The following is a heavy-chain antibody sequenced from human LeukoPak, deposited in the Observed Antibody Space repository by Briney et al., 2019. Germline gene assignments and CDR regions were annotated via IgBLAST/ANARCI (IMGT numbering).Heavy chain of an antibody. CDR2: IKQDGSET. CDR1: GFTFGRYW. V-gene: IGHV3-7*03. Sequence: PGGSLRLSCAVSGFTFGRYWMSWVRQAPRKGLEWVANIKQDGSETYYVDSVKGRFTISRDNAKNSLFLQMNSLRAEDTAVYYCARDKGDYDRSGSLFVFGGQGTLVTVSS. CDR3: ARDKGDYDRSGSLFVF. D-gene: IGHD3-22*01. J-gene: IGHJ4*02.